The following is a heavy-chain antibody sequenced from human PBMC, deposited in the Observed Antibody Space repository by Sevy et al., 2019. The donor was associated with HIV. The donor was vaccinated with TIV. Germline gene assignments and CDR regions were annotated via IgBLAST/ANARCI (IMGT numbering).Heavy chain of an antibody. CDR3: GKDPRPYGDNVEGFDF. Sequence: GGSLRLSCEVSGFTLSTHVMYWVRQAPGKGLEWVAGISYDESKQYYGDSVKGRFTVSRDNSKNTLFLQMHGLRPEDTDGYYCGKDPRPYGDNVEGFDFWGQGTLVTVSS. CDR1: GFTLSTHV. V-gene: IGHV3-30*18. D-gene: IGHD4-17*01. J-gene: IGHJ4*02. CDR2: ISYDESKQ.